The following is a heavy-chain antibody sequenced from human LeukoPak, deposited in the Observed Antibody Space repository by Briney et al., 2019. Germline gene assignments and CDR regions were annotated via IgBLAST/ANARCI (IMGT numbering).Heavy chain of an antibody. CDR3: ARRHSSGWNDAFDI. Sequence: GGSLRLSCAASGFTFSSYSMNWVRQAPGKGLEWVSSISSSSSYIYYADSVKGRFTISRDNAKNSLYLQVNSLRAEDTAVYYCARRHSSGWNDAFDIWGQGTMVTVSS. V-gene: IGHV3-21*01. D-gene: IGHD6-19*01. J-gene: IGHJ3*02. CDR2: ISSSSSYI. CDR1: GFTFSSYS.